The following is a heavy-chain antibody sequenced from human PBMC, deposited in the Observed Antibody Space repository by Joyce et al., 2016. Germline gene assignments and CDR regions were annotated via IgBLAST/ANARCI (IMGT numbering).Heavy chain of an antibody. J-gene: IGHJ4*02. V-gene: IGHV4-30-2*01. D-gene: IGHD3-10*01. CDR1: GDSFTTGGYA. Sequence: QLLLQESGPGLVKTSQTLSFTCAVSGDSFTTGGYAWNWIRQPPGKGLEWIGDIYHSGNTHFTPSLQSRVTISLDRSKSQFSLKLSSVTAAVTAVYYCARAPRGPGYFDSWGQGTLVTVSS. CDR3: ARAPRGPGYFDS. CDR2: IYHSGNT.